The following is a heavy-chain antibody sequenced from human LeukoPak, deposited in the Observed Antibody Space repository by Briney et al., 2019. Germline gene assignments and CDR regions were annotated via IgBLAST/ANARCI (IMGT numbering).Heavy chain of an antibody. D-gene: IGHD3-10*01. CDR2: IGGSGGST. V-gene: IGHV3-23*01. Sequence: GGSLRLSCAASGFTFSSYAMSWVGRAPGRGLWGVSAIGGSGGSTYYADSVKGRFTISRDNSKNTLYLQMNSLRAEDTAVYYCAKDANYYGSGSYPDYWGQGTLVTVSS. CDR1: GFTFSSYA. J-gene: IGHJ4*02. CDR3: AKDANYYGSGSYPDY.